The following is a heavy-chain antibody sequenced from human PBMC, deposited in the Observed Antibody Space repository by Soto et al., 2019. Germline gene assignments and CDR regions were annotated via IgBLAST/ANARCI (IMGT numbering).Heavy chain of an antibody. CDR2: ISYSVNT. V-gene: IGHV4-59*08. CDR1: GVSITSYY. J-gene: IGHJ4*02. D-gene: IGHD6-19*01. CDR3: ATSSGPQSPIGDH. Sequence: QVQLQESGPGLVKPSETLSLTCTVSGVSITSYYWSWIRQSPGKGLEWIGFISYSVNTNYNPSLKSRVIISRDTSRNEFSLRLTSVTAADTAVYYCATSSGPQSPIGDHWGQGTLFTVSS.